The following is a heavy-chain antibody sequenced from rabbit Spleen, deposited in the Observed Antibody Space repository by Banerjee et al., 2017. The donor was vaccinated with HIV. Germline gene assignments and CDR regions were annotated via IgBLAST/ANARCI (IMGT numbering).Heavy chain of an antibody. CDR3: ARDLVAVIGWNFNL. V-gene: IGHV1S40*01. CDR1: GFTLSTYW. CDR2: INIVTGKS. Sequence: QSLEESGGDLVKPGASLTLTCTASGFTLSTYWICWVRQAPGKGLEWIACINIVTGKSVYASWAKGRFIMSRTSSTTVTLQMTSLTAADTATYFCARDLVAVIGWNFNLWGPGTLVTVS. J-gene: IGHJ4*01. D-gene: IGHD1-1*01.